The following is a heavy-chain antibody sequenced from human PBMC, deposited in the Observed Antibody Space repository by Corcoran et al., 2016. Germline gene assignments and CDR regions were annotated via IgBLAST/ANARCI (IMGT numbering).Heavy chain of an antibody. CDR3: ARGGGRRYFDL. CDR2: INHSGST. J-gene: IGHJ2*01. CDR1: GGSFSGYY. V-gene: IGHV4-34*01. Sequence: QVQLQQWGAGLLKPSETLSLTCAVYGGSFSGYYWSWIRQPPGKGLEWIGEINHSGSTNYNPSLKSRVTISVDTSKNQFSLKLSSVTAADTAVYYCARGGGRRYFDLWGRGTLVTVSS. D-gene: IGHD2-15*01.